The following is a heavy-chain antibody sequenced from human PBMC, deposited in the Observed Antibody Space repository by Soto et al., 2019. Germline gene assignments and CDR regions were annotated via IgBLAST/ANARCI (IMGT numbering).Heavy chain of an antibody. CDR2: FDPEDGET. CDR1: GYTLTELS. CDR3: ATDLILLLRYFDCSFLI. V-gene: IGHV1-24*01. J-gene: IGHJ3*02. Sequence: EASVKVYWTVSGYTLTELSMHWVRQAPGKGLEWMGGFDPEDGETIYAQKFQGRVTMTEDTSTDTAYMELSSLRSEDTAVYYCATDLILLLRYFDCSFLIWCQGTIVSV. D-gene: IGHD3-9*01.